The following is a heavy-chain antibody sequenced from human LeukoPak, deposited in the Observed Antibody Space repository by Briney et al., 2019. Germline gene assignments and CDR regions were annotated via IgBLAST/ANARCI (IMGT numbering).Heavy chain of an antibody. CDR1: EFTFFTYS. D-gene: IGHD3-10*01. J-gene: IGHJ4*02. Sequence: GGSLRLSCAASEFTFFTYSMSWVRQAPGKGLEWVANIKQDGSEKYYVDSVKGRFTISRDNAKNSLYLQMNSLRAEDTAVYYCASNIYGSGSYYTGEFDYWGQGTLVTVSS. V-gene: IGHV3-7*01. CDR3: ASNIYGSGSYYTGEFDY. CDR2: IKQDGSEK.